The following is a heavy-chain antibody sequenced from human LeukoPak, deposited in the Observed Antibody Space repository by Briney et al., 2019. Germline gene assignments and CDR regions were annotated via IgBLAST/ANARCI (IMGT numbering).Heavy chain of an antibody. CDR3: AREEEIPASFDP. V-gene: IGHV3-33*01. Sequence: GGSLRLSCAASGFTFSSYGMHWVRQAPGKGLEWVAVIWYDGSNKYYADSVKGRFTISRDNSKNTLYLQMNSLRAEDTAVYYCAREEEIPASFDPWGQGTLVTVSS. J-gene: IGHJ5*02. CDR1: GFTFSSYG. D-gene: IGHD2-2*01. CDR2: IWYDGSNK.